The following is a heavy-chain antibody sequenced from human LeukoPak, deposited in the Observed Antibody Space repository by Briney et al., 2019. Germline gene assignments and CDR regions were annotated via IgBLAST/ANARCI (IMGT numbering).Heavy chain of an antibody. V-gene: IGHV1-69*13. CDR2: INPVFGTA. CDR3: AKTSLTAYDTYFYYYGLDV. J-gene: IGHJ6*02. CDR1: GDTFSSYV. D-gene: IGHD3-9*01. Sequence: SVKVSCKASGDTFSSYVISWVRQAPGQGLEWMGGINPVFGTAHYAQKFQDRVTITADESTSTAYMELSSLRSEDTAVYYCAKTSLTAYDTYFYYYGLDVWGQGTPVTVSS.